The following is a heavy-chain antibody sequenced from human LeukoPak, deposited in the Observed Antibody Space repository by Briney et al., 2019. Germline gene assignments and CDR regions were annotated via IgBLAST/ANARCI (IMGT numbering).Heavy chain of an antibody. CDR2: IIPIFGTA. J-gene: IGHJ6*02. D-gene: IGHD2-15*01. CDR3: ARVPVVVAATGNYYYGMDV. CDR1: GYTFTNYY. Sequence: GASVTVSCKASGYTFTNYYIQWVRQAPGQGREWMGWIIPIFGTANYAQKFQGRVTITADESTSTAYMELSSLRSEDTAVYYCARVPVVVAATGNYYYGMDVWGQGTTVTVSS. V-gene: IGHV1-69*13.